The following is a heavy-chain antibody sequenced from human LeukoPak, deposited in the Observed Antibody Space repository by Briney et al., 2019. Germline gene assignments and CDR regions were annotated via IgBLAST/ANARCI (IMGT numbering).Heavy chain of an antibody. V-gene: IGHV1-69*13. CDR2: IIPIFGTA. J-gene: IGHJ4*02. D-gene: IGHD2-2*01. Sequence: GASVKVSCKASGGTFSSYAISWVRQAPGQGLEWMGGIIPIFGTANYAQKFQGRVTITADESTSTAYMELSSLGSEDTAVYYCARGLGGYCSSTSCPFDYWGQGTLVTVSS. CDR3: ARGLGGYCSSTSCPFDY. CDR1: GGTFSSYA.